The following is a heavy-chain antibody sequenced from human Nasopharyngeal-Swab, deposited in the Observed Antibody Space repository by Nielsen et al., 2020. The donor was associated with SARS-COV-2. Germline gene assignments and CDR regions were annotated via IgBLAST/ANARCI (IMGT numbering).Heavy chain of an antibody. CDR2: ISSAGTTI. D-gene: IGHD3-10*01. Sequence: WIRQPPGKGLEWVSHISSAGTTIYYADSVKGRFTISRDNAENSLYLQMSSLRADDTGTYYCARGLWYGPNWFDPWGRGTLVTVSS. V-gene: IGHV3-11*01. J-gene: IGHJ5*02. CDR3: ARGLWYGPNWFDP.